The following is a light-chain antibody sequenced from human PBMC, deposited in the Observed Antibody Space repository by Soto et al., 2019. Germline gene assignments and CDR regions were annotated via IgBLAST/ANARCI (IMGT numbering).Light chain of an antibody. Sequence: EVELTQSPATLSVSPGERATLSCRASQYVSTTFFAWYQQKPGQAPRLLIYGTSNRATGIPDRFSGSGSGTDFTLTISRPEPEDFAVYYCQQYGSSPLTFGGGTRMEIK. CDR1: QYVSTTF. J-gene: IGKJ4*01. CDR3: QQYGSSPLT. CDR2: GTS. V-gene: IGKV3-20*01.